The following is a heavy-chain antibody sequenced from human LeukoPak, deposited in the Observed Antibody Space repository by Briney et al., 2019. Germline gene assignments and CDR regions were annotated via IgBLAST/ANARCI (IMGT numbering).Heavy chain of an antibody. CDR2: ISGSGGIT. D-gene: IGHD5-12*01. CDR1: GFTFNIYA. V-gene: IGHV3-23*01. CDR3: AKDRAGNSGSRGFDY. J-gene: IGHJ4*02. Sequence: QPGGSLRLSCAASGFTFNIYAMSWVRQAPGKGLEWVSDISGSGGITYYADSVKGRFTISRDNSKNMLYLQVSSLRAEDTAVYYCAKDRAGNSGSRGFDYWGQGTLVTVSS.